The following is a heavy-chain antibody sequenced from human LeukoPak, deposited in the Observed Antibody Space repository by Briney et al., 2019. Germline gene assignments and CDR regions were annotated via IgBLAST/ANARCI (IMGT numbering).Heavy chain of an antibody. Sequence: ASVKVSCKASGYTFTSYGISWVRQAPGQGLEWMGWISAYNGNTNYAQKLQGRVTMTTDTSTSTAYMELRSLRSDDTAVYYCARVSGTTVTASFDYWGQGTLVTVSS. CDR1: GYTFTSYG. V-gene: IGHV1-18*01. CDR3: ARVSGTTVTASFDY. CDR2: ISAYNGNT. J-gene: IGHJ4*02. D-gene: IGHD4-17*01.